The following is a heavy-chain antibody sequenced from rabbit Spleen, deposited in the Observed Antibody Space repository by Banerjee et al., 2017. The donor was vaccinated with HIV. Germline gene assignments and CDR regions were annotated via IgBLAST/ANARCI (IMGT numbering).Heavy chain of an antibody. V-gene: IGHV1S39*01. Sequence: QEQLVESGGGLVQPGGSLKLSCKASGFDFSSYGVSWVRQAPGKGLEWIGYIDPIFASTAYASWVNGRLTISKTSSTTVTLQMTSLTAADTATYFCARAIVPWLGLTRLDLWGQGTLVTVS. D-gene: IGHD4-1*01. J-gene: IGHJ3*01. CDR1: GFDFSSYG. CDR3: ARAIVPWLGLTRLDL. CDR2: IDPIFAST.